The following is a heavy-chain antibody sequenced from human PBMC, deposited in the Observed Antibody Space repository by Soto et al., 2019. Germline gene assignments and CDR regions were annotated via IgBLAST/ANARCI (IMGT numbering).Heavy chain of an antibody. CDR2: IIPVFQTA. Sequence: SMNVSCKASGGLFSSCPISLVRQVPGQGLEWMGGIIPVFQTAYYTQRFQGRVTITADESTSTAYMELSSVRSEDTVIYYCARGGSGYTWFNEFWGQGTLVTVSS. V-gene: IGHV1-69*13. CDR3: ARGGSGYTWFNEF. D-gene: IGHD3-22*01. J-gene: IGHJ4*02. CDR1: GGLFSSCP.